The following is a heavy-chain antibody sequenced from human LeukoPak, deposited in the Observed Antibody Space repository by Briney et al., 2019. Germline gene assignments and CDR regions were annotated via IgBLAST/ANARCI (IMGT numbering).Heavy chain of an antibody. CDR3: AKDMHSSSPAGAFDI. Sequence: PGESLRLYCAASGFTVSSNYMSWVRQAPGKGLEGVSVIYSGGSTYYADSVKGRFTISRDNSKNTLYLQMNSLRAEDMALYYCAKDMHSSSPAGAFDIWGQGTMVTVSS. D-gene: IGHD6-6*01. CDR1: GFTVSSNY. J-gene: IGHJ3*02. CDR2: IYSGGST. V-gene: IGHV3-53*05.